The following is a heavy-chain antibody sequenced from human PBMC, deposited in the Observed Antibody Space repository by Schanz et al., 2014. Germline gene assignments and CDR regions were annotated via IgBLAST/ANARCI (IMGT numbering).Heavy chain of an antibody. CDR3: ARKVVATIGGYYDN. J-gene: IGHJ4*02. CDR2: ISGSSRTI. Sequence: EVQLLESGGGLVQPGGSLRLSCAASGFTFSTSAMSWVRQVPGKGLEWVSYISGSSRTIYYADSMKGRFTISRDSAENSLYLQMNSLRAEDTAVYYCARKVVATIGGYYDNWGQGTLVIVSS. D-gene: IGHD5-12*01. V-gene: IGHV3-48*04. CDR1: GFTFSTSA.